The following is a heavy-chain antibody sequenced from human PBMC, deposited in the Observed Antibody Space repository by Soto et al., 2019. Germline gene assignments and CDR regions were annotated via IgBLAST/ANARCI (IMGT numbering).Heavy chain of an antibody. Sequence: QVQLVQSGAEVKKPGASVKVSCKASGYSFTDYGFTWVRQAPGQGLEWMGWVNTYKVNTNYAQKFQGRVTMTTDTSTSTAYMELRGLRSDDTALYYCARERGNYMYFDYWGQGTLVTVSS. CDR1: GYSFTDYG. CDR2: VNTYKVNT. V-gene: IGHV1-18*01. CDR3: ARERGNYMYFDY. J-gene: IGHJ4*02. D-gene: IGHD1-7*01.